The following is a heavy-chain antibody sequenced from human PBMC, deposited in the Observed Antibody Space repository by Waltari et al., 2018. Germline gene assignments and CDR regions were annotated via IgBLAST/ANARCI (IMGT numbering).Heavy chain of an antibody. Sequence: QVQLQESGPGLVKPSETLSLTCTVPGGSISSYYWSWIRQPPGEGLEWFGCIYSRGSTNYTPSLKSRVTISVDTSKNQFSLKLNSMAAADTAVYYCARDGVWGSYRPFDYWGQGTLVTVSS. CDR2: IYSRGST. V-gene: IGHV4-59*01. CDR3: ARDGVWGSYRPFDY. D-gene: IGHD3-16*02. CDR1: GGSISSYY. J-gene: IGHJ4*02.